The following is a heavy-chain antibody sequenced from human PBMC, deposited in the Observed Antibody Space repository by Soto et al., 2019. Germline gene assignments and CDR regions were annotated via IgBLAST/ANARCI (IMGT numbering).Heavy chain of an antibody. J-gene: IGHJ5*02. D-gene: IGHD2-2*01. Sequence: GESLKISCKASGYSFPNFWIGWVRQMPGKGLEWMGTIYAGDSDTRYSPSFQGQVTFSVDKSTNTAYLHWTSLKASDTAIYWCARIYCTTTTCDSWFDPWGQGTLVTVSS. CDR2: IYAGDSDT. V-gene: IGHV5-51*01. CDR3: ARIYCTTTTCDSWFDP. CDR1: GYSFPNFW.